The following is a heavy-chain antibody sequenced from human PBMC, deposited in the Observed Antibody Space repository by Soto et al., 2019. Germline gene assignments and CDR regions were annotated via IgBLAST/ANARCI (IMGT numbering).Heavy chain of an antibody. Sequence: QVQLVQSGDEVKKPGSSVKVSCKASGGTFSSYAISWVRQAPGQGLEWMGGIIPIFSKSKYAKKFQGRVTITADESTSTAYMELSSLRSDDTAVYYCARECYSAILTDSLPPCDYGGQGSLVTVSS. J-gene: IGHJ4*02. CDR1: GGTFSSYA. D-gene: IGHD3-9*01. V-gene: IGHV1-69*12. CDR3: ARECYSAILTDSLPPCDY. CDR2: IIPIFSKS.